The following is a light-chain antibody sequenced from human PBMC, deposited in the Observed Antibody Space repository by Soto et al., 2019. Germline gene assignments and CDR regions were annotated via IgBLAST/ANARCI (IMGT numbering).Light chain of an antibody. J-gene: IGKJ4*01. CDR1: QDISKY. V-gene: IGKV1-33*01. CDR3: QQYYTPHLT. CDR2: DAA. Sequence: DIQMTQSPSSLSASVGDRVTVTCQASQDISKYLNWYQQKPVKAPKLLIYDAANLEKGVPSRFSGSGSGTDFTFTINNLQPEDIARYYCQQYYTPHLTFGGGTTVESK.